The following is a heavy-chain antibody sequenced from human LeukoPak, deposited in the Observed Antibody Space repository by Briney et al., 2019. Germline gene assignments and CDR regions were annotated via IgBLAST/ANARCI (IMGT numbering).Heavy chain of an antibody. V-gene: IGHV3-21*01. D-gene: IGHD1-20*01. CDR3: ARALGNNWNDNYYYYMDV. J-gene: IGHJ6*03. CDR2: ISSSSNYI. CDR1: GFTFSSYY. Sequence: GGSLRLSCAASGFTFSSYYMNWVRQAPGKGLEWVSSISSSSNYIYYADSVKGRFTISRDNSKNSLYLQMNSLGAEDTAVYYCARALGNNWNDNYYYYMDVWGKGTTVTVSS.